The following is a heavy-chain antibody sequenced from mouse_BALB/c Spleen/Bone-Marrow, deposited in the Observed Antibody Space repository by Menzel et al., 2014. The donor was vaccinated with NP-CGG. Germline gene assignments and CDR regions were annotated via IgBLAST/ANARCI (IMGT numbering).Heavy chain of an antibody. J-gene: IGHJ3*01. CDR1: GFNIKDPY. Sequence: EVQLQESGAELVKPGASVKLSCTTSGFNIKDPYIHWVKQRPEQGLEWIGRIDPANYNTQYDPKFQGKATITADTPSNAAYLQRNSLTSEDAAVYYCATLTGTFDYWGQGTPVTVSA. D-gene: IGHD4-1*01. CDR2: IDPANYNT. CDR3: ATLTGTFDY. V-gene: IGHV14-3*02.